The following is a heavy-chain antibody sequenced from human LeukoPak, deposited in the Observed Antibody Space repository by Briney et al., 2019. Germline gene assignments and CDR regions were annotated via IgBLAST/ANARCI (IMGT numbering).Heavy chain of an antibody. V-gene: IGHV4-4*07. CDR2: IYGSGST. Sequence: SETLSLTCTVSGGSISGYYWSWIRQPAGQGLEWIGRIYGSGSTNYNPSMKSRVTISVDTSTNQFSLKLSSVTAADTAVYYCARYCTSTTCILRGFDYWGQGTLVTVSS. CDR1: GGSISGYY. CDR3: ARYCTSTTCILRGFDY. D-gene: IGHD2-2*01. J-gene: IGHJ4*02.